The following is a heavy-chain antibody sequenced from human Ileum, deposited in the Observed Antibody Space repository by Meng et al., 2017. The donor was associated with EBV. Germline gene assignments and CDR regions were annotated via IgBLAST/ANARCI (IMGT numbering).Heavy chain of an antibody. CDR1: GFTFSLSW. D-gene: IGHD2-15*01. J-gene: IGHJ4*02. CDR3: TTGYHTPSHGGY. CDR2: IKSKIDGGTT. V-gene: IGHV3-15*01. Sequence: QLLGSGGGLVKPGGSLRLSCAASGFTFSLSWMNWVRQAPGKGLEWVGRIKSKIDGGTTDYAAPVNGRFIISRDDSKNTLYLQMNSPKTEDTAVYYCTTGYHTPSHGGYWGQGTLVTVSS.